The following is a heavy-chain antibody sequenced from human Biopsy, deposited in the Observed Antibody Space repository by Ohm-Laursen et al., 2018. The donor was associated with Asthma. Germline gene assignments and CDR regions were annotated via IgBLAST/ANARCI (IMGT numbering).Heavy chain of an antibody. Sequence: GSLRLSCAASGFTFSSYSMNWVRQAPGKGLEWVSSISSSSSYIYYADSVKGRFTIPRDNAKNSLYLQMNSLRAEDTAVYYCARVDTIFGVVIPIYYYYGMDVWGRGTTVTVSS. V-gene: IGHV3-21*01. D-gene: IGHD3-3*01. CDR2: ISSSSSYI. CDR3: ARVDTIFGVVIPIYYYYGMDV. CDR1: GFTFSSYS. J-gene: IGHJ6*02.